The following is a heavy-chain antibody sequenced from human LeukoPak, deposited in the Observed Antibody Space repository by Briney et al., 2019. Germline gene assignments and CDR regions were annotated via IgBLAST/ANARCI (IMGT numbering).Heavy chain of an antibody. J-gene: IGHJ1*01. V-gene: IGHV3-53*01. Sequence: PGGSLRLSCAASGFTVSRIYMSWVRQAPGKGLEWVSVLYSGGSTNYADSVKGRFTISRDNSKNTLYLQMNSLRAEDTAVYYCARVRDYYDSRGYYFEYFDHWGQGTLVTVSS. D-gene: IGHD3-22*01. CDR2: LYSGGST. CDR3: ARVRDYYDSRGYYFEYFDH. CDR1: GFTVSRIY.